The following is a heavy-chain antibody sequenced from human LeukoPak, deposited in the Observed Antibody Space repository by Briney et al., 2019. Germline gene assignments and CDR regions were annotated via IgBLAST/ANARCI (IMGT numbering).Heavy chain of an antibody. D-gene: IGHD3-22*01. CDR2: ISSIGSTI. J-gene: IGHJ6*04. Sequence: PGGSLRLSCAASGFTFSSYEMNWVRQAPGKGLEWGSYISSIGSTIYYADSVKSRFTISRDNAKNSLYLQMNSLRAEDTAVYYCAELGITMIEGVWGKGTTVTISS. CDR1: GFTFSSYE. V-gene: IGHV3-48*03. CDR3: AELGITMIEGV.